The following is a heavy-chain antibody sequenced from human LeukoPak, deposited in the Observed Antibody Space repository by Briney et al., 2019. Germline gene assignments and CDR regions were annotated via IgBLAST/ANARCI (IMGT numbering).Heavy chain of an antibody. CDR1: GFTFSSYS. CDR2: ISSSSSTI. Sequence: GGSLRLSCAASGFTFSSYSMNWVRQAPGKGLEWVSYISSSSSTIYYADSVKGRFTISRDNAKNSLYLQMNSLRAEDTAVYYCARDPGASYSSFYYYYMDVWGKGTTVTVSS. J-gene: IGHJ6*03. CDR3: ARDPGASYSSFYYYYMDV. V-gene: IGHV3-48*01. D-gene: IGHD6-6*01.